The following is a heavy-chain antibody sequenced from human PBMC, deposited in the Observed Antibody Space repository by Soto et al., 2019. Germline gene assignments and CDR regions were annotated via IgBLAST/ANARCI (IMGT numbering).Heavy chain of an antibody. Sequence: EVQLVESGGGLVQPGGSLRLSCAVSGFTFGSYWMNWVRLIPGKGLEWVAYIKPDGSATYYVDSVKGRFPISRENAKNSLYLQMNSLRVEDTSVYYCARAGYCGPGCYYYFDYWGQGTLVTVSS. CDR2: IKPDGSAT. CDR3: ARAGYCGPGCYYYFDY. J-gene: IGHJ4*02. CDR1: GFTFGSYW. V-gene: IGHV3-7*01. D-gene: IGHD2-21*02.